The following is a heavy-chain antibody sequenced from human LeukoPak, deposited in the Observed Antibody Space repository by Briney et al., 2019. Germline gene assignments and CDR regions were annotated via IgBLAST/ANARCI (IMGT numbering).Heavy chain of an antibody. CDR2: IIPIFGTA. D-gene: IGHD2-2*01. CDR3: ARCPYQLLRRPRITGDWFDP. CDR1: GGTFSSYA. J-gene: IGHJ5*02. Sequence: SVKVSCKASGGTFSSYAISWVRQAPGQGLEWMGGIIPIFGTANYAQKFQGRVTITADESTSTAYMELSSLRSEDTAVYYCARCPYQLLRRPRITGDWFDPWGQGTLVTVSS. V-gene: IGHV1-69*13.